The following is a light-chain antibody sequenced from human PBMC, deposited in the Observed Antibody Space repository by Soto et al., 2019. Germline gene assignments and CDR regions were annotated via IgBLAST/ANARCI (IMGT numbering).Light chain of an antibody. CDR3: QQYNNWWT. Sequence: EIVMTQSPATLSVSPGGRATLSCRASQSISSNLAWYQQKPGQAPRLLMFRTSSRATGFPARFSGSGSGTEFNLTISSLQSEDFGVYYCQQYNNWWTFGQGTKVDNK. V-gene: IGKV3-15*01. J-gene: IGKJ1*01. CDR1: QSISSN. CDR2: RTS.